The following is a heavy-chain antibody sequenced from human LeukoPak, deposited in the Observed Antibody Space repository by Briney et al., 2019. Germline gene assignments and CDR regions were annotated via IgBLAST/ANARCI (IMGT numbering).Heavy chain of an antibody. J-gene: IGHJ4*02. V-gene: IGHV3-30*18. CDR3: AKDHQQLVLWDYFDY. D-gene: IGHD6-13*01. Sequence: LSLTCTVSGGSISGSSYYWGWVRQAPGKGLEWVAVISYDGSNKYYADSVKGRFTISRDNSKNTLYLQMNSLRAEDTAVYYCAKDHQQLVLWDYFDYWGQGTLVTVSS. CDR1: GGSISGSSYY. CDR2: ISYDGSNK.